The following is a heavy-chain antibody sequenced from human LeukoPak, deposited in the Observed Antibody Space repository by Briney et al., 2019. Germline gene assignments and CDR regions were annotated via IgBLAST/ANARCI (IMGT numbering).Heavy chain of an antibody. Sequence: PSETLSLTCSVSGASFSSYYWSWIRQPPGKGLEWIGYISYSGSTNYKSSLKGRVTISMDTSKNQFSLRLSSVTAADTAVYYCARSQYASACYAFDIWGQGTMVTVSS. V-gene: IGHV4-59*08. CDR1: GASFSSYY. J-gene: IGHJ3*02. D-gene: IGHD2-21*02. CDR3: ARSQYASACYAFDI. CDR2: ISYSGST.